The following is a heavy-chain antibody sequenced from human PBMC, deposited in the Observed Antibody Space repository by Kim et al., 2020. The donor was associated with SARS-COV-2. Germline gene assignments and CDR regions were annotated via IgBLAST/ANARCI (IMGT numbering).Heavy chain of an antibody. CDR1: GFTFSSYA. V-gene: IGHV3-30-3*01. D-gene: IGHD6-19*01. Sequence: GGSLRLSCAASGFTFSSYAMHWVRQAPGKGLEWVAVISYDGSNKYYADSVKGRFTISRDNSKNTLYLQMNSLRAEDTAVYYCARVFKPGYSSGWPTGYWGQGTLVTVSS. CDR3: ARVFKPGYSSGWPTGY. CDR2: ISYDGSNK. J-gene: IGHJ4*02.